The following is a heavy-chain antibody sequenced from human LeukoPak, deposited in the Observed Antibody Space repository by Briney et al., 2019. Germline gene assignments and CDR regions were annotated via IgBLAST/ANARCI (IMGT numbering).Heavy chain of an antibody. D-gene: IGHD3-10*01. Sequence: SVNLSCKASGYTFTSYGISWVRQAPGQGLEWMGWISAYNANTNYAQKLQGRVTMTTDTSTSTAYMELRSLRSDDTAVYYCARWDLRVRRVNFDYWGEGTLVTVSS. V-gene: IGHV1-18*01. CDR2: ISAYNANT. J-gene: IGHJ4*02. CDR1: GYTFTSYG. CDR3: ARWDLRVRRVNFDY.